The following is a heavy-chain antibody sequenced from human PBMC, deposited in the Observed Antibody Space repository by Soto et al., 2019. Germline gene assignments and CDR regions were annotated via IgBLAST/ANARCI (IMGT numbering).Heavy chain of an antibody. D-gene: IGHD1-26*01. Sequence: QVQLVQSGAEVKKPGASVEVSCTASGYTFNGYYMHWVRQAPGQGLEWMGWINPNSGGTNYAQKFQSRVTMTRDTSISTVYMELSRLRSDDTAVYYCARGIVGANSWFDPWGQGTLVTVSS. CDR1: GYTFNGYY. CDR3: ARGIVGANSWFDP. CDR2: INPNSGGT. J-gene: IGHJ5*02. V-gene: IGHV1-2*02.